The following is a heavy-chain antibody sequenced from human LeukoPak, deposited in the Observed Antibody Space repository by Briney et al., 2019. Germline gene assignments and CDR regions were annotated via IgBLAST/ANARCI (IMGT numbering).Heavy chain of an antibody. D-gene: IGHD6-13*01. Sequence: GGSLRLSCAASGFTFSDYYMSWIRQAPGKGLEWVANIKQDGSGKDYVDSVKGRFTISRDNAKNSLYLQMNSLRAEDTAVYYCARSVSSWYEDYWGQGTLVTVSS. J-gene: IGHJ4*02. V-gene: IGHV3-7*01. CDR2: IKQDGSGK. CDR3: ARSVSSWYEDY. CDR1: GFTFSDYY.